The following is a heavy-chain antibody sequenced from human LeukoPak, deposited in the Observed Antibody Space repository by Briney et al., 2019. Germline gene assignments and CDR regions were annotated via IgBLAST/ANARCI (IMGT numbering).Heavy chain of an antibody. J-gene: IGHJ5*02. V-gene: IGHV1-8*01. D-gene: IGHD6-19*01. Sequence: GVSVKVSCKTSGYTFTSYGINWVRQATGQGLEWMGWMNPNSGNTGYAQKFQGRVTMTRNTSISTAYMELSSLRSEDTAVYYCARGRVAGTGWFDPWGQGTLVTVSS. CDR1: GYTFTSYG. CDR3: ARGRVAGTGWFDP. CDR2: MNPNSGNT.